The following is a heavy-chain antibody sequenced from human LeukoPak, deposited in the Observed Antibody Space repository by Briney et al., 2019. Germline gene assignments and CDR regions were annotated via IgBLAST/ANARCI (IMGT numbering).Heavy chain of an antibody. V-gene: IGHV1-46*01. J-gene: IGHJ4*02. CDR2: INPSGGST. D-gene: IGHD6-6*01. CDR3: ARDGPRIAALGEDFDY. CDR1: GYTFTSYY. Sequence: ASVKVSCKASGYTFTSYYMHWVRQAPGEGLEWMGIINPSGGSTSYAQKFQGRVTMTRDTSTSTVYMELSSLRSEDTAVYYCARDGPRIAALGEDFDYWGQGTLVTVSS.